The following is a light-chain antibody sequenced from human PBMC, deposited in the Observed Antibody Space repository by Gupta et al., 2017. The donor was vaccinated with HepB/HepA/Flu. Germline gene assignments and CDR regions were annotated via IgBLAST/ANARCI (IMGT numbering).Light chain of an antibody. Sequence: DIQMTQSPSTLSASVGDRVTITCRATQSISSWLAWYQQKPGKAPKVLIYKASNLESGVPSRFSGSGSGTEFTLTISSLQPDDFATYYCQQYNEYSRTFGQGTKVEI. J-gene: IGKJ1*01. CDR3: QQYNEYSRT. CDR1: QSISSW. CDR2: KAS. V-gene: IGKV1-5*03.